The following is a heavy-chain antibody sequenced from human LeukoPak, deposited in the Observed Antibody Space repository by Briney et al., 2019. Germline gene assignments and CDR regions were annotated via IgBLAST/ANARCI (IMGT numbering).Heavy chain of an antibody. V-gene: IGHV3-23*01. CDR1: GFTFSTYS. D-gene: IGHD3-10*01. Sequence: GGSLRLSCAASGFTFSTYSMSWVRQAPGKGLEWVSAIRSGGENTYYADSVRGRFTISRDNSRGTLSLQMNSLRAEDTAVYFCAIFSWDGRGSFYWGQGTLVTVSS. CDR3: AIFSWDGRGSFY. J-gene: IGHJ4*02. CDR2: IRSGGENT.